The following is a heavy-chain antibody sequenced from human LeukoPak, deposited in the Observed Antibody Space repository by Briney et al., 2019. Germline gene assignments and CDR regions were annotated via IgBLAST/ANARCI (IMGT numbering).Heavy chain of an antibody. CDR2: AYYRSKWYS. V-gene: IGHV6-1*01. J-gene: IGHJ4*02. CDR1: GDSVSSNSAA. D-gene: IGHD6-13*01. Sequence: SQTLSLTCAISGDSVSSNSAAWNWIRRSPSRGLEWLGRAYYRSKWYSDYGVSVNGRITINPDTSKNQFSLQLNSVTPEDTAVYYCARYGGSWYLDSWGQGTLVTVSS. CDR3: ARYGGSWYLDS.